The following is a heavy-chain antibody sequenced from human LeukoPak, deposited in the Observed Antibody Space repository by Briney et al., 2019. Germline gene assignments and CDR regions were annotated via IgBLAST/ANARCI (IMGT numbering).Heavy chain of an antibody. J-gene: IGHJ6*02. CDR1: GFTFTTYW. D-gene: IGHD5-18*01. V-gene: IGHV3-74*01. CDR3: ARDAVDTANAV. CDR2: INSDGSIT. Sequence: QAGGSLRLSCAASGFTFTTYWMHWARQAPGKGLVWVSHINSDGSITSYADSVKGRFTISRDNAKNTLYLQMNSLRAEDTAVYYCARDAVDTANAVWGQGTTVTVSS.